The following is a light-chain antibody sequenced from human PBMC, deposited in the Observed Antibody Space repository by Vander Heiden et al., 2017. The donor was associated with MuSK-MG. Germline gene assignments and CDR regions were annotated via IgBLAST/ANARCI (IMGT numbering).Light chain of an antibody. CDR1: QNINNY. Sequence: DIQMTQSPSSLSASIGDRVTITCRASQNINNYLNWYQQKPGKAPKLLIYAASSLQSGIPSRFSGSGSGTDFTLTISRLQPKDFASYYSQQSDSAPLTFGQGTELEIK. J-gene: IGKJ1*01. CDR3: QQSDSAPLT. CDR2: AAS. V-gene: IGKV1-39*01.